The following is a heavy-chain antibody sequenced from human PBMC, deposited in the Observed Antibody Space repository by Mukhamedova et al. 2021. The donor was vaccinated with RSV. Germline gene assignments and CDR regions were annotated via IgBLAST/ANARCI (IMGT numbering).Heavy chain of an antibody. J-gene: IGHJ5*02. V-gene: IGHV4-59*09. D-gene: IGHD3-3*01. Sequence: IGYIYYTGSTNYNPSLKSRVTISVDTSKNQFSLKLSSVTAADTAVYYCARGDFWSGYSLGFDPWGQGTLVTVSS. CDR3: ARGDFWSGYSLGFDP. CDR2: IYYTGST.